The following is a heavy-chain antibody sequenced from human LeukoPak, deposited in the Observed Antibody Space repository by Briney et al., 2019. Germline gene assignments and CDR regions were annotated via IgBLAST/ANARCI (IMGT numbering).Heavy chain of an antibody. CDR1: GGTFSSYA. CDR2: IIPILGIA. CDR3: ARDEMVRGSYYGMDV. V-gene: IGHV1-69*04. J-gene: IGHJ6*02. D-gene: IGHD3-10*01. Sequence: SVKVSCKASGGTFSSYAISWVRQAPGQGLEWMGRIIPILGIANYAQKFQGRVTITADKSTSTAYMELSSLRSDDTAVYYCARDEMVRGSYYGMDVWGQGTTVTVSS.